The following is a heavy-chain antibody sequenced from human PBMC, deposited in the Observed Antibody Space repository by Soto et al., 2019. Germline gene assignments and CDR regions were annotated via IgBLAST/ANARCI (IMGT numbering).Heavy chain of an antibody. CDR1: GFTFSSYE. Sequence: EVQLVESGGGLVQPGGSLRLSCAASGFTFSSYEMNWVRQAPGKGLEWVSYISSSGSTIYYADSVKGRFTISRDNAKNSLYLQMNSLRAEDTAVYYCARVGDGYTNSGSSFDYWGQGILVTVSS. CDR3: ARVGDGYTNSGSSFDY. V-gene: IGHV3-48*03. J-gene: IGHJ4*02. CDR2: ISSSGSTI. D-gene: IGHD2-21*01.